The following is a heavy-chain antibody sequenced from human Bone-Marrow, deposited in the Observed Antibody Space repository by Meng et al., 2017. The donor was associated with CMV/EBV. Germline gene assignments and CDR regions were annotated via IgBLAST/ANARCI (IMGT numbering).Heavy chain of an antibody. CDR1: GGTFSSYA. V-gene: IGHV1-69*05. Sequence: SVKVSCKASGGTFSSYAISGVRQAPGQGLEWMGGIIPIFGTANYAQKFQGRVTITTDASTSTAYMELSSLRSEDTAVYYCATAAGTYYYDYGMDVWGQGTTVTVSS. J-gene: IGHJ6*02. CDR3: ATAAGTYYYDYGMDV. CDR2: IIPIFGTA. D-gene: IGHD6-13*01.